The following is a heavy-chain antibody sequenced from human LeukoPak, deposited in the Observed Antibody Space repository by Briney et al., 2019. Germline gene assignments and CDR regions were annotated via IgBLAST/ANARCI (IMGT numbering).Heavy chain of an antibody. J-gene: IGHJ4*02. CDR1: GFTFSTYW. V-gene: IGHV3-74*01. CDR3: AKESGYDVDLEY. CDR2: INTDGSTT. Sequence: GGSLRLSCAGSGFTFSTYWMHWVRQAPGGGLVWVSGINTDGSTTSYADSVKGRFTISRDNAKNTMYLQMSSLRAEDTAVYYCAKESGYDVDLEYWGQGALVTVSS. D-gene: IGHD5-12*01.